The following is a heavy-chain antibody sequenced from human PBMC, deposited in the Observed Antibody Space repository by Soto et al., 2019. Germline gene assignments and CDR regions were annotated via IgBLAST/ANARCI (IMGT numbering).Heavy chain of an antibody. CDR1: AFTFSRYA. Sequence: PGGSLRLSCAASAFTFSRYAMNWVRQAPGKGLEWVSAISGGSSNTYYADSVKGRFTISRDNAKNSLYLQMNSLRVEDTAVYYCARDNVDTAIWFDPWGQGTLVTVSS. CDR2: ISGGSSNT. J-gene: IGHJ5*02. D-gene: IGHD5-18*01. CDR3: ARDNVDTAIWFDP. V-gene: IGHV3-21*03.